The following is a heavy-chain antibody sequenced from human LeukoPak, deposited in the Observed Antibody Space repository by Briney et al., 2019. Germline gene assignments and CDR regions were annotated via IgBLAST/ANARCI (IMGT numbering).Heavy chain of an antibody. CDR1: GFTFSSYW. D-gene: IGHD3-10*01. CDR3: ARGVRGVTPYYYYYMDV. J-gene: IGHJ6*03. Sequence: GGSLRLSCAASGFTFSSYWMSWVRQAPGKGLEWVANIKQDGSEKYYVDSVKGRFTISRDNAKNSLYLQMNSLRAEGTAVYYCARGVRGVTPYYYYYMDVWGKGTTVTVSS. V-gene: IGHV3-7*01. CDR2: IKQDGSEK.